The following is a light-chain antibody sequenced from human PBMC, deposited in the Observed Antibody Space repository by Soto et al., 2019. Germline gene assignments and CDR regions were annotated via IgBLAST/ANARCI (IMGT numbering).Light chain of an antibody. V-gene: IGKV1-9*01. CDR2: AAS. J-gene: IGKJ2*01. CDR3: QQLDSYPYT. Sequence: DIQLTQSPSFLSASVGDRVTITCRASRGISSYLAWFQQIPGKPPKLVIYAASTLPPGVPSRFSGGGSGTEFTLTISSLQPEDFATYYCQQLDSYPYTFGQGTKLEIK. CDR1: RGISSY.